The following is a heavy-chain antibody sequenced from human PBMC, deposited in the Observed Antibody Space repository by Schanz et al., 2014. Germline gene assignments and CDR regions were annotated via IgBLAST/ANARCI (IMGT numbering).Heavy chain of an antibody. V-gene: IGHV4-39*01. CDR3: SRHSDNSGYRDGSYYFSYGVDV. J-gene: IGHJ6*02. Sequence: QLQLQESGPGLVKPSETLSLTCTVSGGSVSSSYFYWGWIRQPPGKGLEWVGSIYYSGITYYNPSLKIPPPMSGETYKHKFSLTLPCVTAADTALYYCSRHSDNSGYRDGSYYFSYGVDVWGRGTTVTVSS. CDR2: IYYSGIT. CDR1: GGSVSSSYFY. D-gene: IGHD3-22*01.